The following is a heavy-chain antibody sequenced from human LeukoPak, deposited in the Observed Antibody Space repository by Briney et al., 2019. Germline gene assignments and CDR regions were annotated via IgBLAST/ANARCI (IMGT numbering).Heavy chain of an antibody. Sequence: GGSLRLSCAASGFTFSSNAMTWVRQAPGKGLECVSAITATGDTPYYADSVKGRFTISRDNSRNTLYLQMNSLRAEDTAIYYCAKNGDRGAYCSGGTCYPYYYYYMDVWGKGTTVTISS. V-gene: IGHV3-23*01. CDR3: AKNGDRGAYCSGGTCYPYYYYYMDV. J-gene: IGHJ6*03. CDR2: ITATGDTP. D-gene: IGHD2-15*01. CDR1: GFTFSSNA.